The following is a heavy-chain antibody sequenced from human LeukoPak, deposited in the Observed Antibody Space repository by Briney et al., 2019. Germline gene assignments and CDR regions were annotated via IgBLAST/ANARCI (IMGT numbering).Heavy chain of an antibody. CDR2: IYSGGST. CDR1: GFTVSSNY. CDR3: ARALGYCSSTSCYSDY. J-gene: IGHJ4*02. Sequence: GGSLRLSCAASGFTVSSNYMSWVRQAPGKGLEWVSVIYSGGSTYYADSVKGRFTISRDNPKNPLYLQMNSLRAEDTAVYYCARALGYCSSTSCYSDYWGQGTLVTVSS. D-gene: IGHD2-2*02. V-gene: IGHV3-66*02.